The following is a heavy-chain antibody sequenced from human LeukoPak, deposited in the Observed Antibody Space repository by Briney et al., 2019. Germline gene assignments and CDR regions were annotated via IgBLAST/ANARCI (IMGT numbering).Heavy chain of an antibody. CDR3: ARRVGTSWHFDY. Sequence: GESLKIPCKASGYSFSTYWIVWVRQMPGKGLEWMGIIYPGDSDTRYSPSFQGQVTISADKSISSAYLQWSSLKASDTAMYYCARRVGTSWHFDYWGQGTLVTVSS. CDR1: GYSFSTYW. J-gene: IGHJ4*02. V-gene: IGHV5-51*01. D-gene: IGHD6-13*01. CDR2: IYPGDSDT.